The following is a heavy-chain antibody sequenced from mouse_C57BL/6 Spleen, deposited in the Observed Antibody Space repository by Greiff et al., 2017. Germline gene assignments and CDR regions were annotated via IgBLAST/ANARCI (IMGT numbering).Heavy chain of an antibody. D-gene: IGHD2-1*01. CDR3: ASRIYYGNYVFAY. CDR2: IDPSDSYT. V-gene: IGHV1-50*01. Sequence: QVQLQQPGAELVKPGASVKLSCKASGYTFTSYWMQWVKQRPGQGLEWIGEIDPSDSYTNYNQQFKGKATLTVDTSSSTAYMQLSSLTSEDSAVYYCASRIYYGNYVFAYWGQGTLVTVSA. J-gene: IGHJ3*01. CDR1: GYTFTSYW.